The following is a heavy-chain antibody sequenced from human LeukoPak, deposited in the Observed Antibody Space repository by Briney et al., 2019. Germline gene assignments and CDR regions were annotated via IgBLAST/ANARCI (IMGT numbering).Heavy chain of an antibody. V-gene: IGHV5-10-1*01. CDR1: GYRFTSYW. CDR2: IDPSDSYT. CDR3: ARLAVAGLGWFDP. J-gene: IGHJ5*02. D-gene: IGHD6-19*01. Sequence: PGEALRISSQGSGYRFTSYWISWVRPMPGKGLEWMGRIDPSDSYTNYSPSFQGHVTISADKSISTAYLQWSSLKASDTAMYYCARLAVAGLGWFDPWGQGTLVTVSS.